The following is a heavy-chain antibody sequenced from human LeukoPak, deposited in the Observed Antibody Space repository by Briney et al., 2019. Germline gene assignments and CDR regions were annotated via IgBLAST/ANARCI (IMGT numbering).Heavy chain of an antibody. D-gene: IGHD2-2*01. CDR2: IFSGGST. V-gene: IGHV3-66*01. Sequence: QSGEPLRLSCAASGFTFSNYAMSWVRQAPGKGLEWVSVIFSGGSTNYADSVQGRFIISRDNSKNTLYLQMNSLRAEDTAVYYCARGDQRSTGYYFDYWGQGTLVTVSS. CDR3: ARGDQRSTGYYFDY. CDR1: GFTFSNYA. J-gene: IGHJ4*02.